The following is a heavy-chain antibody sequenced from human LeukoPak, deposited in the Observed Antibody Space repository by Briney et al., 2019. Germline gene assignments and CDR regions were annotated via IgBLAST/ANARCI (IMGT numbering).Heavy chain of an antibody. D-gene: IGHD4/OR15-4a*01. CDR3: AREGWPANPSDY. J-gene: IGHJ4*02. CDR1: GGSFSGYY. V-gene: IGHV4-34*01. CDR2: INHSGST. Sequence: SETLSLTCAVYGGSFSGYYWSWIRQPPGKGLEWIGEINHSGSTNYNPSLKSRVTISVDTSKNQFSLKLSSVTAAYTAVYYCAREGWPANPSDYWGQGTLVTVSS.